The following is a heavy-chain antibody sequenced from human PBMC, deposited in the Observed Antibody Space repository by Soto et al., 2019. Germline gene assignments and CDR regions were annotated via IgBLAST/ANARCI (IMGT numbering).Heavy chain of an antibody. CDR3: ARGQTGGGWGYYFDY. CDR1: GGTFSSYA. Sequence: VKVSCKASGGTFSSYAIDWVRQAPGQGLEWMGGIIPIFGTADYAQKFQGRVTITADESTSTAYMELSSLRSEDTAVYYCARGQTGGGWGYYFDYWGQGTLVTVPS. V-gene: IGHV1-69*13. J-gene: IGHJ4*02. CDR2: IIPIFGTA. D-gene: IGHD3-16*01.